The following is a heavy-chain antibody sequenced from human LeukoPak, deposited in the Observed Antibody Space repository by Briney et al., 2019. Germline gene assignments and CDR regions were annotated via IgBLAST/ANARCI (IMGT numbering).Heavy chain of an antibody. Sequence: ESGPTLVKPTQTLTLTCTFSGFSLSTSGVGVGWIRQPPGKALEWLALIYWNDDKRYSPSLKSRLTITKDTSKNQVVLTMTNMDPVDTATYYCAHSVVGFITTVRGVRLEVGFDPWGQGTLVTVSS. CDR2: IYWNDDK. D-gene: IGHD3-10*01. V-gene: IGHV2-5*01. CDR1: GFSLSTSGVG. J-gene: IGHJ5*02. CDR3: AHSVVGFITTVRGVRLEVGFDP.